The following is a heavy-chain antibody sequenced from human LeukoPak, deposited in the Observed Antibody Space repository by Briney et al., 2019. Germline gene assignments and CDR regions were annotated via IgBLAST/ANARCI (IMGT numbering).Heavy chain of an antibody. CDR3: ARDSYNWNWFDP. CDR2: IIPIFGTA. CDR1: GGTFSSYA. D-gene: IGHD1-1*01. V-gene: IGHV1-69*05. J-gene: IGHJ5*02. Sequence: SVKVSCKASGGTFSSYAISWVRQAPGQGLEWMGRIIPIFGTANYAQKFQGRVTITTDESTSTAYMELSSLRSEDTAVYYCARDSYNWNWFDPWGQGTLVTVSS.